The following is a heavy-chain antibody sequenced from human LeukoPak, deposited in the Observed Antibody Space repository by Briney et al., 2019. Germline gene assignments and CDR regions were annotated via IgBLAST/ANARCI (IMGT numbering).Heavy chain of an antibody. Sequence: PSETLSLTCAVYGGSFSGYYWSWIRQPPGKGLEWIGEINHSGSTNYNPSLKSRVTISVDTSKNQFSLKLSSVTAADTAVYYCAMGYNYDYSLDVWDQGTTVTVSS. CDR2: INHSGST. CDR1: GGSFSGYY. D-gene: IGHD1-1*01. J-gene: IGHJ6*02. V-gene: IGHV4-34*01. CDR3: AMGYNYDYSLDV.